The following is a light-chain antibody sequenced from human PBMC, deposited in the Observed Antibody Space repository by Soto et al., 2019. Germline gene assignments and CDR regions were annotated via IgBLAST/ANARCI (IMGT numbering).Light chain of an antibody. CDR3: QHYNSYSEA. CDR2: KAS. CDR1: QTISSW. Sequence: DIQMTQSPSTLSGSVGDRVTITCRASQTISSWLAWYQQKPGKAPKLLIYKASTLKSGVPSRFRGSGSGTEFTLTISRLQPDDFSTYYCQHYNSYSEAFGQGTKVDI. V-gene: IGKV1-5*03. J-gene: IGKJ1*01.